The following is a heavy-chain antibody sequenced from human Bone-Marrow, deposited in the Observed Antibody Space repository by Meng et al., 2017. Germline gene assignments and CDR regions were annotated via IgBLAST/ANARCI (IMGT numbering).Heavy chain of an antibody. CDR1: GRSTGRSSHC. Sequence: RRLKKWGQVLVQRPELLSLPCAAPGRSTGRSSHCWGWIPQHPGKGLEWIGSIYYSGSTYYNPPRKLTITISADTSKNQLSLKLSSVTAADTAVYYCARLRGRIAVDYWGQGTPVTVSS. CDR3: ARLRGRIAVDY. D-gene: IGHD6-19*01. CDR2: IYYSGST. J-gene: IGHJ4*02. V-gene: IGHV4-39*07.